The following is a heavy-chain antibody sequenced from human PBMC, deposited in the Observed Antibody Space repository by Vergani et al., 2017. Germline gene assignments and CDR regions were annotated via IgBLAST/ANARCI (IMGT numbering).Heavy chain of an antibody. V-gene: IGHV4-59*01. CDR1: GCSISSYY. CDR3: ARSQYDCGSGLDSYFDY. Sequence: QLQLQESGPGLVKPSETLSLTCTVSGCSISSYYWSWIRQPPGKGLEWIGYIYYSGSTNYNPSLKSRVTISVDTSKNQFSLKLSPVTAADTAVYYCARSQYDCGSGLDSYFDYWGQGTLVTVSS. D-gene: IGHD3-16*01. J-gene: IGHJ4*02. CDR2: IYYSGST.